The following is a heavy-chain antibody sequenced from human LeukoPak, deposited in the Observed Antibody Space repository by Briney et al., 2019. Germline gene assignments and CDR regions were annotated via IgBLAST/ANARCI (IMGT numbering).Heavy chain of an antibody. D-gene: IGHD4-23*01. CDR2: ISSSSSTI. Sequence: PSETLSLTCAVYGGSFSGYYWSWVRQAPGKGLEWVSSISSSSSTIYYADSVKGRFTISRDNAKNSLYLQMNSLRAEDTAVYYCASGGYGGKGNWFDPWGQGTLVTVSS. J-gene: IGHJ5*02. CDR3: ASGGYGGKGNWFDP. V-gene: IGHV3-48*01. CDR1: GGSFSGYY.